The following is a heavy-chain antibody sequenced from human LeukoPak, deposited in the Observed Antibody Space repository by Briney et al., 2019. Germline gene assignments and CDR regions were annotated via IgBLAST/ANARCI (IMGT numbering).Heavy chain of an antibody. J-gene: IGHJ4*02. CDR2: IKMDERSA. D-gene: IGHD3-10*01. CDR3: ATVFKGSSLQDY. Sequence: GGSLRLSCTVSGFTITNNWMYWVRQAPGRGLVWVSRIKMDERSAVYADSVKGRFIISRDNAKNTVYLQMNSLRADDTAVYYCATVFKGSSLQDYWGQGTLVTVS. CDR1: GFTITNNW. V-gene: IGHV3-74*03.